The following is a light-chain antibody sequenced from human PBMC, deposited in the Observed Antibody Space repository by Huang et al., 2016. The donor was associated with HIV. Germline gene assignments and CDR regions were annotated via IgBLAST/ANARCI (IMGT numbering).Light chain of an antibody. V-gene: IGKV3-15*01. CDR1: ESVSSS. Sequence: EIVMTQSPATLSVSPGERVILSCRASESVSSSLAWYQQKPGQAPRLLSYGASTRASGVPPRFSGSGSGTEFTLTISSLQSAEFAVYYCQQYNNWPPLLTFGGGTKVEIK. CDR2: GAS. CDR3: QQYNNWPPLLT. J-gene: IGKJ4*01.